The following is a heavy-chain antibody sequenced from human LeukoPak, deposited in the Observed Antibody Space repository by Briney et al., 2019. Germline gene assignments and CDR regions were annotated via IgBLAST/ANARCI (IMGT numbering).Heavy chain of an antibody. J-gene: IGHJ5*02. CDR1: GYTFTRHD. CDR3: ARASSWRRWFDP. Sequence: GASVKVSCKASGYTFTRHDINWVRQATGQGLEWMGWMNPNSGNTGYAQKFQGRVTMTRNTSISTAYMELSSLRSEDTAVYYCARASSWRRWFDPWGQGTLVTVSS. CDR2: MNPNSGNT. D-gene: IGHD6-13*01. V-gene: IGHV1-8*01.